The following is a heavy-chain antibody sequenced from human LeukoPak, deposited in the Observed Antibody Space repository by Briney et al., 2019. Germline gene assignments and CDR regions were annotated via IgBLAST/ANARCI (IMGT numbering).Heavy chain of an antibody. D-gene: IGHD3-22*01. CDR3: AKVQLRRKDSSGGNFDY. CDR2: ISYDGSNK. Sequence: GRSLRLSCAASGFTFSSYGMHWVRQAPGKGLEWVAVISYDGSNKYYADSVKGRFTISRDNSKNTLYLQMDSLRAEDTAVYYCAKVQLRRKDSSGGNFDYWGQGTLVTVSS. CDR1: GFTFSSYG. J-gene: IGHJ4*02. V-gene: IGHV3-30*18.